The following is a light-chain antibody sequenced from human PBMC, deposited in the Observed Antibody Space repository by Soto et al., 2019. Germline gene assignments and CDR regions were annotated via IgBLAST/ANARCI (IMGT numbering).Light chain of an antibody. CDR1: SSNIGSNT. CDR3: AAWDDSLNGFV. CDR2: SNT. V-gene: IGLV1-44*01. Sequence: QSVLTQPPSASGTPGQRVTISCSGGSSNIGSNTVIWYQQLPGTAPKLLIYSNTQRPSGVPDRFSGSKSGTSASLAISGLQSEDEAEYYCAAWDDSLNGFVFXTGTKGTVL. J-gene: IGLJ1*01.